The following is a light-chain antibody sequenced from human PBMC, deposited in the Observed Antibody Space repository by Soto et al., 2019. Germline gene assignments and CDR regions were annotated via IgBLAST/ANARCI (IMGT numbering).Light chain of an antibody. CDR1: STDVGGYNY. V-gene: IGLV2-14*03. CDR3: NSYTSSRSVV. CDR2: NVS. Sequence: QSALTQPASVSGSPGQSITISCTGTSTDVGGYNYVSWYQQHPGKAPQLIIYNVSYRPSGVSDRFSGSKSGNTASPTISGLQAEDEANYYCNSYTSSRSVVFGGGTKLTVL. J-gene: IGLJ2*01.